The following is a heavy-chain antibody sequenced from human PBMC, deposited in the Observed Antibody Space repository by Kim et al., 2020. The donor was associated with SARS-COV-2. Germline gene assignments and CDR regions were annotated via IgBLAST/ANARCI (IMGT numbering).Heavy chain of an antibody. D-gene: IGHD3-9*01. Sequence: NTSLKSRVTISVDSSKNQFSLKLSSVTAADTAVYYCARFSYYDILTGYQNWGQGTLVTVSS. J-gene: IGHJ4*02. V-gene: IGHV4-34*13. CDR3: ARFSYYDILTGYQN.